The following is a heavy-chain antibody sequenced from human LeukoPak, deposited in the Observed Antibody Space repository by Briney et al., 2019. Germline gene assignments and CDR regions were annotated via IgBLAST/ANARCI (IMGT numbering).Heavy chain of an antibody. CDR2: IYYSGST. Sequence: PSETLSLTCTVSGGSVSSGSYYWSWIRQPPGKGLEWIGYIYYSGSTNYNPSLKSRVTMSVDTSKNQFSLKVTSVTAADTAIYYCARRGPGEHLFDFWGQGIPVTVSS. CDR3: ARRGPGEHLFDF. V-gene: IGHV4-61*01. D-gene: IGHD1/OR15-1a*01. J-gene: IGHJ4*02. CDR1: GGSVSSGSYY.